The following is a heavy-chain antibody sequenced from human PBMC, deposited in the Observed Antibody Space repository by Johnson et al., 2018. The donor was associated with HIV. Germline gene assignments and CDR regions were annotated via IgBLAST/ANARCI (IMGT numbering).Heavy chain of an antibody. D-gene: IGHD5-18*01. J-gene: IGHJ3*02. Sequence: QVQLVESGGGVVQPGRSLRLSCATSGFTFSSFGMHWVRQAPGKGLEWVAVISYDGSNKYYADSVKGRFTISRDNSKNTLYLQMNSLRAEDTAVYYCAKGGYSYGNAFDIWGQGTMVTVSS. CDR3: AKGGYSYGNAFDI. CDR2: ISYDGSNK. V-gene: IGHV3-30*18. CDR1: GFTFSSFG.